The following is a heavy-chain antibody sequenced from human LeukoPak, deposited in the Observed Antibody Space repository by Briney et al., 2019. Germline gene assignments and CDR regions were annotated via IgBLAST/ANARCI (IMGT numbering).Heavy chain of an antibody. CDR1: GFTFSSYA. J-gene: IGHJ6*03. V-gene: IGHV3-11*04. CDR3: ARDEIDRDYYYYYMDV. CDR2: ISSSGSTI. D-gene: IGHD3-22*01. Sequence: PGGSLRLSCAASGFTFSSYAMSWIRQAPGKGLEWVSYISSSGSTIYYADSVKGRFTISRDNAKNSLYLQMNSLRAEDTAVYYCARDEIDRDYYYYYMDVWGKGTTVIVSS.